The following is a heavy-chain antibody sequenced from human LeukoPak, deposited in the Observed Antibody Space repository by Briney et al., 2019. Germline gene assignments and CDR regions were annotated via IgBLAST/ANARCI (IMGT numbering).Heavy chain of an antibody. CDR3: ARGGYDFWSGLFRN. D-gene: IGHD3-3*01. CDR2: ISSDGSNT. J-gene: IGHJ4*02. CDR1: GFTFSSYW. Sequence: GGSLRLSCAASGFTFSSYWMDWVRQAPGKGLVWVSRISSDGSNTNYADSVKGRFIISRDDAKNTLYLQMSSLRAEDTAVYYCARGGYDFWSGLFRNWGQGTLVTVSS. V-gene: IGHV3-74*01.